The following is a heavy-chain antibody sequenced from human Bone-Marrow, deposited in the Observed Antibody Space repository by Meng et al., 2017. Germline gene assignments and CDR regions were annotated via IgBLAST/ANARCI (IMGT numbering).Heavy chain of an antibody. Sequence: GESLKISCAASGFTFNFYAMHWVRQAPGKGLEWVAVTSRDGSQTYYADSVKGRFTTSRDNSKSALFLQMNGLRIEDTAVYYCERARGDGSGSYYPPNFDSWGQGTLVTVSS. J-gene: IGHJ4*02. D-gene: IGHD3-10*01. CDR2: TSRDGSQT. CDR3: ERARGDGSGSYYPPNFDS. CDR1: GFTFNFYA. V-gene: IGHV3-30*04.